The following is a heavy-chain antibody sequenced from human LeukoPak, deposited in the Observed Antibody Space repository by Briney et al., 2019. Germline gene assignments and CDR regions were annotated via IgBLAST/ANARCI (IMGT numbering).Heavy chain of an antibody. D-gene: IGHD3-22*01. J-gene: IGHJ4*02. CDR2: TIPILGIA. CDR3: ARVTNPPYYYDSSGNPFDY. V-gene: IGHV1-69*04. CDR1: GGTFSSYA. Sequence: SVKVSCKASGGTFSSYAISWVRQAPGQGLEWMGRTIPILGIANYAQKFQGRVTITADKSTSTAYMELSSLRSEDTAVYYCARVTNPPYYYDSSGNPFDYWGQGTLVTVSS.